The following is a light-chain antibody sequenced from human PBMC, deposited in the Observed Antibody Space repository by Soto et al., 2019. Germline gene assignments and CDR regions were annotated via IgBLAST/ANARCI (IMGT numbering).Light chain of an antibody. CDR3: QQRGNWPLT. J-gene: IGKJ1*01. Sequence: EIVLTQSPATLSLSPGERATLSCRASQSVSSYFAWYQQKPGQAPRLLIYDASNRATGIPARFSGSGSGTDFSLTISILGSEDFAVYYCQQRGNWPLTFGQGTKVYIK. CDR1: QSVSSY. V-gene: IGKV3-11*01. CDR2: DAS.